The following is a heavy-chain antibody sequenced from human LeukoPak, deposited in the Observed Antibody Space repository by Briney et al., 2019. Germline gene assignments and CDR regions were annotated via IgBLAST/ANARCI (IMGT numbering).Heavy chain of an antibody. CDR1: GFTFSCYA. D-gene: IGHD6-13*01. CDR3: AKSAAARYYYYYYMDV. Sequence: GGSLRLSCAASGFTFSCYAMSWVRQAPGKGLEWVSAISGSGGSTYYADSVKGRFTISRDNSKNTLYLQMNSLRAEDTAVYYCAKSAAARYYYYYYMDVWGKGTTVTVSS. CDR2: ISGSGGST. J-gene: IGHJ6*03. V-gene: IGHV3-23*01.